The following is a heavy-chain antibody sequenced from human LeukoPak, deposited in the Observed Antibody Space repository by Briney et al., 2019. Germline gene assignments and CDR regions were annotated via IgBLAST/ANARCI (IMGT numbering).Heavy chain of an antibody. D-gene: IGHD6-19*01. CDR3: ARDRADSSGWENYFDY. Sequence: GASVKVSCKASGYTFTSYYMHWVRQAPGQGLEWMGIINPSGGSTSYAQKFQGRVTMTRDTSTSTVYMELSSLRSEDTAVYYCARDRADSSGWENYFDYWGQGTLVTVSS. V-gene: IGHV1-46*01. CDR2: INPSGGST. J-gene: IGHJ4*02. CDR1: GYTFTSYY.